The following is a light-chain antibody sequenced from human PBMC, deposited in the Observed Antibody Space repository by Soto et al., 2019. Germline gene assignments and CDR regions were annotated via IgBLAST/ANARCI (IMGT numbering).Light chain of an antibody. V-gene: IGKV2-24*01. J-gene: IGKJ4*01. CDR2: QVS. CDR1: QSLVHSDGNTY. CDR3: MQVTQLLS. Sequence: DIVMTQTPLSSPVTLGQPASISCRSSQSLVHSDGNTYLSWLQQRPGQPPRLLIYQVSNRLSVVPDRVSGIGAGTDFTLRINRVESEDVGVYYCMQVTQLLSFGGGTKVEIK.